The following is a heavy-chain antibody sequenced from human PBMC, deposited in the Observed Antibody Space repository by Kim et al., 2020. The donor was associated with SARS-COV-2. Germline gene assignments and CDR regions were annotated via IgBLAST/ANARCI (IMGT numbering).Heavy chain of an antibody. Sequence: GGSLRLSCAASGFTFDDYAMHWVRQAPGKGLEWVSGISWNSGSIGYADSVKGRFTISRDNAKNSLYLQMNSLRAEDTALYYCAKDEGELSSWYDYWGQGTLVTVSS. CDR2: ISWNSGSI. CDR3: AKDEGELSSWYDY. J-gene: IGHJ4*02. D-gene: IGHD6-13*01. V-gene: IGHV3-9*01. CDR1: GFTFDDYA.